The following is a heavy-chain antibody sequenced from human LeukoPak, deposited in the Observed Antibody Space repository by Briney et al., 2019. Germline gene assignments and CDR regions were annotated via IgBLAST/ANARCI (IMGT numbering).Heavy chain of an antibody. CDR3: VKDPRDTYGTNWFVS. J-gene: IGHJ5*01. CDR2: INATGGAT. CDR1: GFSFRNYA. D-gene: IGHD2-21*01. V-gene: IGHV3-23*01. Sequence: GGSLRLSCVASGFSFRNYAMSWVRQAPGKGLEWISQINATGGATWYAGFARDRFTISRDTSKKTLYLQMSVLRADATAIYYCVKDPRDTYGTNWFVSWGKGT.